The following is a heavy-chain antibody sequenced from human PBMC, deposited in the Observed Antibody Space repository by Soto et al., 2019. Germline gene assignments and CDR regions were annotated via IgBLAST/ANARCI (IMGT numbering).Heavy chain of an antibody. J-gene: IGHJ3*02. Sequence: SVKVSCKASGGTFSSYTISWVRQAPGQGLEWMGRIIPILGIANYAQKFQGRVTITADKSTSTAYMELSSLRSEDTAVYYCARDKTQKPFGIAVAGYAFDIWGQGTMVTVSS. CDR1: GGTFSSYT. CDR2: IIPILGIA. V-gene: IGHV1-69*04. D-gene: IGHD6-19*01. CDR3: ARDKTQKPFGIAVAGYAFDI.